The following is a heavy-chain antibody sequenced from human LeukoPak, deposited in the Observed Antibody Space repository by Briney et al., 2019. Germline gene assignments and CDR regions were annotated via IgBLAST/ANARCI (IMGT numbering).Heavy chain of an antibody. CDR1: GYTFTSYY. J-gene: IGHJ5*02. CDR2: INPSGGST. Sequence: ASVKVSCKASGYTFTSYYMHWVRQAPGQGLEWMGIINPSGGSTSYAQKFQGRVTMTRDMSTSTAYMELSRLRSDDTAVYYCARGKMVRGVISWFDPWGQGTLVTVSS. CDR3: ARGKMVRGVISWFDP. V-gene: IGHV1-46*01. D-gene: IGHD3-10*01.